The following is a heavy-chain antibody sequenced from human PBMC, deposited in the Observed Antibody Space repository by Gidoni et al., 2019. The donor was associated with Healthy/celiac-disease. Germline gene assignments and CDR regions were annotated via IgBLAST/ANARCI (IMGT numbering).Heavy chain of an antibody. J-gene: IGHJ3*02. Sequence: QVQLLDSAGGVVQHGRSLRLSCAASGFPFSNYDMHWVRQAPGTGLGWVAVIWYDGSNKYYADSVKGRFTIARDNSKNTLYLQMNILRAEDTAVYYCARVTVGAFDIWGQGTMVTVSS. CDR1: GFPFSNYD. V-gene: IGHV3-33*01. CDR3: ARVTVGAFDI. CDR2: IWYDGSNK. D-gene: IGHD1-20*01.